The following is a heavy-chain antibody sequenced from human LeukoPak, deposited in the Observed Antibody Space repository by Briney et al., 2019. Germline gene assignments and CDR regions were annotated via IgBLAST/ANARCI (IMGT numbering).Heavy chain of an antibody. CDR2: IYSNRRV. Sequence: PSETLSLTCSVSVASINSYHWSWLWQSAGKGLEWIGRIYSNRRVDYNPSLENRVSMSMDTSKNDLLLDLDSVTAADTGVYYCAALHYFGHGATRTWGQGTLVTVSS. CDR1: VASINSYH. J-gene: IGHJ5*02. CDR3: AALHYFGHGATRT. V-gene: IGHV4-4*07. D-gene: IGHD2/OR15-2a*01.